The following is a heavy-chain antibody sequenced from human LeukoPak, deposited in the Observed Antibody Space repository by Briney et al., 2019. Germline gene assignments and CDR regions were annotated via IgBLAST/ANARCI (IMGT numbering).Heavy chain of an antibody. CDR1: GFFFNSFW. D-gene: IGHD5-24*01. J-gene: IGHJ4*02. Sequence: GGSLRLSCATSGFFFNSFWMTWVRQAPGMGLEWVANIKYDDSEKYLVESVKGRFTISRDNARNSLFLQMDSLRVEDTAMYYCVRGRDGSFWGRGTQVTVSS. CDR2: IKYDDSEK. CDR3: VRGRDGSF. V-gene: IGHV3-7*01.